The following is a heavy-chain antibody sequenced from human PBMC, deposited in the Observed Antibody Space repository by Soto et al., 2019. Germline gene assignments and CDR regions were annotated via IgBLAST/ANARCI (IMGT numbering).Heavy chain of an antibody. CDR2: MNPNRGNT. CDR1: GYTFISYD. D-gene: IGHD5-12*01. Sequence: VRLVQSGAEVKKPGASVKVSCKASGYTFISYDINRVRQAPGQGLEWMGWMNPNRGNTDYAQKFQGRVTMTRNTSIATAYMECRSLTSEDTAVYFCVGGLYTGYEWGDHWGQGTLITVSS. V-gene: IGHV1-8*01. J-gene: IGHJ4*02. CDR3: VGGLYTGYEWGDH.